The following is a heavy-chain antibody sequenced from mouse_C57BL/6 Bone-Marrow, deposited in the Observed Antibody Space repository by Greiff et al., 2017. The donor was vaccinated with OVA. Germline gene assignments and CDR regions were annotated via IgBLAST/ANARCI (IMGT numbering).Heavy chain of an antibody. CDR2: INPSSGYT. CDR3: ASYGNYNYYAMDY. D-gene: IGHD2-1*01. CDR1: GYTFTSYT. J-gene: IGHJ4*01. Sequence: VKLVESGAELARPGASVKMSCKASGYTFTSYTMHWVKQRPGQGLEWIGYINPSSGYTKYNQKFKDKATLTADKSSSTAYMQLSSLTSEDSAVYYCASYGNYNYYAMDYWGQGTSVTVSS. V-gene: IGHV1-4*01.